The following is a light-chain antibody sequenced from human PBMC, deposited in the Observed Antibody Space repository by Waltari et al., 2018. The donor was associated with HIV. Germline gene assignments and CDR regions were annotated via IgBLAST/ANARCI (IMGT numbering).Light chain of an antibody. Sequence: QSVLIQPPSASGTPGQRVTISCSGGRFNIGSNIVNWYQQLTGTAPKLLIHRNNQRPSGVPDRFSGSKSGTSASLAIRGLQSEDEADYYCAAWDDSLNGGLFGGGTKVTVL. CDR1: RFNIGSNI. V-gene: IGLV1-44*01. CDR2: RNN. J-gene: IGLJ2*01. CDR3: AAWDDSLNGGL.